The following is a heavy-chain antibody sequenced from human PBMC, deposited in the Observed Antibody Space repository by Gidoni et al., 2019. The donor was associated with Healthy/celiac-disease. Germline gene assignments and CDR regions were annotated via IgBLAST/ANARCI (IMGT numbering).Heavy chain of an antibody. CDR1: GFTFSHAW. D-gene: IGHD2-15*01. CDR3: TTLLHCSGGSCYSD. CDR2: IKSKTDGGTT. Sequence: EVQPVESGGGLVKPGGSLRLSCAASGFTFSHAWMSWVRQAPGKGLEWVGRIKSKTDGGTTDYAAPVKGRFTISRDDSKNTLYLQMNSLKTEDTAVFYSTTLLHCSGGSCYSDWGQGTLVTVSS. J-gene: IGHJ4*02. V-gene: IGHV3-15*01.